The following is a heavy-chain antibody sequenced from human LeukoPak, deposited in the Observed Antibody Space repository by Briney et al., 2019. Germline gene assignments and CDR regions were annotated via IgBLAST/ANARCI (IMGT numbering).Heavy chain of an antibody. D-gene: IGHD4-23*01. CDR1: GGSTSSYY. Sequence: PSETLSLTCTVSGGSTSSYYWSWIRQPAGKGLEWIGRIYTSGSTNYNPSLKSRVTMSVDTSKNQFSLKLSSVTAADTAVYYCARDWIPYGGNPRYFDLWGRGTLVTLSS. V-gene: IGHV4-4*07. CDR2: IYTSGST. CDR3: ARDWIPYGGNPRYFDL. J-gene: IGHJ2*01.